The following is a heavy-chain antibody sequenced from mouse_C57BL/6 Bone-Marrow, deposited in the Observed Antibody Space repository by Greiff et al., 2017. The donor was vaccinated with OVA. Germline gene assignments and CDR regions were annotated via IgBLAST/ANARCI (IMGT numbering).Heavy chain of an antibody. Sequence: QVQLKESGPELVKPGASVKISCKASGYSFTSYYIHWVKQRPGQGLEWIGWIYPGSGNTKYNEKFKGKATLTADTSSSTAYMQLSSLTSEDSAVYYCARLLYGSSPYYAMDYWGQGTSVTVSS. CDR2: IYPGSGNT. D-gene: IGHD1-1*01. J-gene: IGHJ4*01. CDR1: GYSFTSYY. V-gene: IGHV1-66*01. CDR3: ARLLYGSSPYYAMDY.